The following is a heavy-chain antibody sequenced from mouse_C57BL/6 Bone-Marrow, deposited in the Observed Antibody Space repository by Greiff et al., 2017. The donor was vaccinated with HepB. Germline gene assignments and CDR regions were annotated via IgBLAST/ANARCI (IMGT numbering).Heavy chain of an antibody. CDR2: ISYDGSN. V-gene: IGHV3-6*01. J-gene: IGHJ4*01. D-gene: IGHD1-1*02. CDR1: GYSITSGYY. Sequence: EVQLKESGPGLVKPSQSLSLTCSVTGYSITSGYYWNWIRQFPGNKLEWMGYISYDGSNNYNPSLKNRISITRDTSKNQFFLKLNSVTTEDTATYYCARVGGIAMDYWGQGTSVTVSS. CDR3: ARVGGIAMDY.